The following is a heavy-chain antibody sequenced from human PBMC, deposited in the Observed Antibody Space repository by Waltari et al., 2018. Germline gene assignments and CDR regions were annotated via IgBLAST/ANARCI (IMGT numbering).Heavy chain of an antibody. Sequence: LQLQESGPGLVKPSETLSLTCTVSGGSISSNYNWGCIRQPPGKGLEWMGNMQYRGSTFYNPSLKSRVTISLDTSKNQFSLRLSSVGAADTAVYFCGRIAFGDDGGYFQHWGQGTLVTVSS. D-gene: IGHD4-17*01. CDR3: GRIAFGDDGGYFQH. J-gene: IGHJ1*01. V-gene: IGHV4-39*01. CDR1: GGSISSNYN. CDR2: MQYRGST.